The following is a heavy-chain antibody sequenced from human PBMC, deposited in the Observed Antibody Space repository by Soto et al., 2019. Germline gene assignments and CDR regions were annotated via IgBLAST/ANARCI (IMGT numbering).Heavy chain of an antibody. CDR3: ERGGYSNWFDP. D-gene: IGHD6-13*01. V-gene: IGHV4-61*01. J-gene: IGHJ5*02. CDR1: GGSVSSGSYY. CDR2: IYYSGST. Sequence: SETLSLTCTVSGGSVSSGSYYWSWIRQPPGKGLEWIGYIYYSGSTNYNPSLKSRVTISVDTSKNQFSLKLSSVTAADTAVYYCERGGYSNWFDPWGQGNLVTVSS.